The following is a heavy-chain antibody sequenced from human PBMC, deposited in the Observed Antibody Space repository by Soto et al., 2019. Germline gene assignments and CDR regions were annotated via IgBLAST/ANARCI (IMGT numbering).Heavy chain of an antibody. Sequence: GGSLRLSCAASGFTFSSYSMNWVRQAPGKGLEWVSSISSSSSYIYYADSVNGRFTISRDNAKNSLYLQMNSLRAEDTAVYYCARGLGDYFHYYMDVWGKGTTVTVSS. D-gene: IGHD3-16*01. CDR1: GFTFSSYS. J-gene: IGHJ6*03. CDR2: ISSSSSYI. CDR3: ARGLGDYFHYYMDV. V-gene: IGHV3-21*01.